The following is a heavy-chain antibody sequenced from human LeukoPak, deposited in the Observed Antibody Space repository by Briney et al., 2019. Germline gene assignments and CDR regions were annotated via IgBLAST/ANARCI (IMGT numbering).Heavy chain of an antibody. Sequence: PGGSLRLSCAASGFTFSNYAMNWVRQPPGEGLEGVSAISSSGVSTYYADSVKGRFTISRDNSQNTVSLQVNNLRTEDTALYYCAKTSLSDASGHYYYMDVWGKGTTVTVSS. CDR2: ISSSGVST. CDR1: GFTFSNYA. CDR3: AKTSLSDASGHYYYMDV. V-gene: IGHV3-23*01. D-gene: IGHD3-3*01. J-gene: IGHJ6*03.